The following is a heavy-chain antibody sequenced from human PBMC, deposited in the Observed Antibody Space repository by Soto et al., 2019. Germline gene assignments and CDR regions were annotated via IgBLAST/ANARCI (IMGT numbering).Heavy chain of an antibody. Sequence: QITLKESGPPLVKPTQTLTLTCTFSGFSLSTNKVGVGWVRQPPGKALEWLAHIYWDDDKRYSPSLKSRLSITKDTSKNQVVLTMTNVDPVDTATYYCAHRNGTSYYYDVDVWGQGTTVTVSS. CDR3: AHRNGTSYYYDVDV. CDR1: GFSLSTNKVG. CDR2: IYWDDDK. D-gene: IGHD3-22*01. V-gene: IGHV2-5*02. J-gene: IGHJ6*02.